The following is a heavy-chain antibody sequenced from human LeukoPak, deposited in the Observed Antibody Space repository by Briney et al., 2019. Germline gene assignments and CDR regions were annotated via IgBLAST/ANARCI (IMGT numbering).Heavy chain of an antibody. CDR1: GYTFTGYY. J-gene: IGHJ4*02. CDR2: INPNSGGT. Sequence: GASVKVSCKASGYTFTGYYMHWVRQAPGQGLEWMGWINPNSGGTNHAQKFQGRVTMTRDTSINTAYMELYSLRSDDTAVYYCARGQQWLEAFGFWGLGTLVTVSS. V-gene: IGHV1-2*02. D-gene: IGHD6-19*01. CDR3: ARGQQWLEAFGF.